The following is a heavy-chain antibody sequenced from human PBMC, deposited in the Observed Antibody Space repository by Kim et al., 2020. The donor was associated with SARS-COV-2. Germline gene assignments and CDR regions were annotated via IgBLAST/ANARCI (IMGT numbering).Heavy chain of an antibody. CDR1: GFTFSDYY. D-gene: IGHD6-19*01. CDR2: ISSSSSYT. V-gene: IGHV3-11*06. CDR3: ARDFSLGGYSSGWYGTYYYYGMDV. Sequence: GGSLRLSCAASGFTFSDYYMSWIRQAPGKGLEWVSYISSSSSYTNYADSVKGRFTISRDNAKNSLYLQMNSLRAEDTAVYYCARDFSLGGYSSGWYGTYYYYGMDVWGQGTTVTVSS. J-gene: IGHJ6*02.